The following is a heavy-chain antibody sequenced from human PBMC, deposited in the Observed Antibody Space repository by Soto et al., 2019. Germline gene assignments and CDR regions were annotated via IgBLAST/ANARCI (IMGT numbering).Heavy chain of an antibody. D-gene: IGHD4-17*01. CDR3: AKDLQSYGDYDYYCYGMDV. V-gene: IGHV3-30*18. J-gene: IGHJ6*02. CDR1: GFTFSTYG. Sequence: QVQLVESGGGEVQPGRSLTISCAASGFTFSTYGMHWVRQTPGKGLEWVAVISYDGTNKFYSDSVKGRFTISRDNFKNTLTLQMNRLGADDTAVYSCAKDLQSYGDYDYYCYGMDVWGLGTRVTVSS. CDR2: ISYDGTNK.